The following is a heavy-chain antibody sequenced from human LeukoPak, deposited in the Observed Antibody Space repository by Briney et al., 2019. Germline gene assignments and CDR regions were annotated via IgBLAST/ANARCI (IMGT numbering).Heavy chain of an antibody. CDR3: ARPMFRSSGWYGS. CDR1: GGSISGGSYS. CDR2: INHSGST. D-gene: IGHD6-19*01. J-gene: IGHJ4*02. V-gene: IGHV4-34*01. Sequence: PSETLSLTCVVSGGSISGGSYSWSWIRQPPGKGLEWIGEINHSGSTNYNPSLKSRVTISVDTSKNQFSLKLSSVTAADTAVYYCARPMFRSSGWYGSWGQGTLVTVSS.